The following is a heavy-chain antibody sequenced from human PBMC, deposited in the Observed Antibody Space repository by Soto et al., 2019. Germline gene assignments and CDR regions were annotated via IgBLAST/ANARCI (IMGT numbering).Heavy chain of an antibody. V-gene: IGHV3-53*01. Sequence: EMQLVESGGGLIQPGGSLRLSCAASGFTFSSNDMNWVRQAPGKGLEWVSLIYSGGSTYYADSVKGRFTISRDNSKNTLYLQMSSQRAQDTAVYYCATRPLLPGCTWGQGTMVTVSS. CDR2: IYSGGST. J-gene: IGHJ3*01. CDR1: GFTFSSND. CDR3: ATRPLLPGCT. D-gene: IGHD3-22*01.